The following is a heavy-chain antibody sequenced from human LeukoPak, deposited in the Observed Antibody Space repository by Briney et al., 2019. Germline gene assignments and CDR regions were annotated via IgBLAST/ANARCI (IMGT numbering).Heavy chain of an antibody. V-gene: IGHV1-8*01. J-gene: IGHJ5*02. CDR1: ESPFTTYD. Sequence: ASVKASYNASESPFTTYDITWLPQAARQGGECLGWIHPIRVNTGSATTLQGRVTITRNTSISTAYIELSSLRSEDTAVYYCARLHYYDSRETWGQGTLVTVSS. CDR3: ARLHYYDSRET. D-gene: IGHD3-22*01. CDR2: IHPIRVNT.